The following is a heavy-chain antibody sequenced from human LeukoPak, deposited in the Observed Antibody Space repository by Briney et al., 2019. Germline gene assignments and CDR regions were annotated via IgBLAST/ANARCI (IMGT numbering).Heavy chain of an antibody. CDR1: GFSFDKYW. Sequence: GGSLRLSCEASGFSFDKYWMSWVRQAPGKGLEWVANINQDGYEKYYVDSGKGRYTISRDNAKNSLYLQMNSLRAEDAAVYYCARGASWGSGTREGWFDYWGQGTLVTVSS. D-gene: IGHD7-27*01. CDR3: ARGASWGSGTREGWFDY. J-gene: IGHJ4*02. V-gene: IGHV3-7*01. CDR2: INQDGYEK.